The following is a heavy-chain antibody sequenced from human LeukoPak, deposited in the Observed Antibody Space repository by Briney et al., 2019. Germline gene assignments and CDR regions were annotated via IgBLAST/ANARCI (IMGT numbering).Heavy chain of an antibody. CDR3: ARVRVEAFDI. J-gene: IGHJ3*02. CDR2: IYYSGST. Sequence: SETLSLTCAVSGGSISSGGYSWSWIRQPPGKGLEWIGYIYYSGSTYYNPSLKSRVTISVDTSKNQFSLKLSSVTAADTAVYYCARVRVEAFDIWGQGTMVTVSS. D-gene: IGHD5/OR15-5a*01. V-gene: IGHV4-30-4*07. CDR1: GGSISSGGYS.